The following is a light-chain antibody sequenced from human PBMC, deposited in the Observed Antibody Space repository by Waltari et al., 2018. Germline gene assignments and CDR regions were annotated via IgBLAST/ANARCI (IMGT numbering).Light chain of an antibody. CDR1: YSTLGNHV. CDR3: AAWDDSLNGHWV. CDR2: RND. Sequence: QSVLTQPPSASGTPGKSVTISSPVTYSTLGNHVVNWYQQFPGKAPKLLIYRNDQRPSGVPDRFSGSKSGSSASLAISGLQSEDEADYYCAAWDDSLNGHWVFGGGTKVTVL. V-gene: IGLV1-44*01. J-gene: IGLJ3*02.